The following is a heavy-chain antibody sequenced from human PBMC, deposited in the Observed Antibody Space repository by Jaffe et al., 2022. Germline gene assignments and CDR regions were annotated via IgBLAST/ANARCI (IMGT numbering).Heavy chain of an antibody. CDR3: AHRLKANGDYEFDS. CDR1: GFSLSTSGVG. V-gene: IGHV2-5*01. D-gene: IGHD4-17*01. CDR2: IYWNDDK. Sequence: QITLKESGPTLVKPTQTLTLTCTFSGFSLSTSGVGVGWIRQPPGKALEWLALIYWNDDKRYSPSLKSRLTITKDTSKNQVVLTMTNMDPVDTGTYYCAHRLKANGDYEFDSWGQGTLVTVSS. J-gene: IGHJ4*02.